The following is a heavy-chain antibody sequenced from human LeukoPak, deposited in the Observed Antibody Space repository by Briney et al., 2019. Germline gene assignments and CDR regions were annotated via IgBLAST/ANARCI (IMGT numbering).Heavy chain of an antibody. V-gene: IGHV4-59*08. CDR1: GGSISSYY. J-gene: IGHJ4*02. D-gene: IGHD5-18*01. CDR3: ARRTESGYSYGPLDY. Sequence: PSETLSLTCTVSGGSISSYYWSWIRQPPGKGLEWIGYIYYSGSTNYNPSLKSRVTISVDTSKNQFSLKLSSVTAADTAVYYCARRTESGYSYGPLDYWGQGTLVTVSS. CDR2: IYYSGST.